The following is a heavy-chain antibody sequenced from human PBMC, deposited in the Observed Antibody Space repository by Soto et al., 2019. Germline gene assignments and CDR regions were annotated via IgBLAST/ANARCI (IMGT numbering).Heavy chain of an antibody. CDR1: GGSINSGGYY. CDR3: ARGYRQSGYSSSWVFDY. Sequence: QVQLRESGPGLVKPSQTLSLTCTVSGGSINSGGYYWNWIRQHPGKGLEWIGYMYYSGSTYYNPFLRSRVIISADTSKNHCSLKLSSVTAAATAVYFCARGYRQSGYSSSWVFDYWGQGTLVNVSS. J-gene: IGHJ4*02. D-gene: IGHD6-13*01. V-gene: IGHV4-31*03. CDR2: MYYSGST.